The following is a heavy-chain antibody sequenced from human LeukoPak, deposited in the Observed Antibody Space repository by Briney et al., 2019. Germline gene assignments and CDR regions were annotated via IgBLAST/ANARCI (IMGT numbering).Heavy chain of an antibody. J-gene: IGHJ4*02. Sequence: PSETLSLTCAVYGGSFSGYYWSWIRQPPGKGLEWIGEINHSGSTNYNPSLKSRVTISVDTSKNQFPLKLSSVTAADTAVYYCARGTYYGSGSYGFYYFDYWDQGTLVTVSS. CDR2: INHSGST. D-gene: IGHD3-10*01. CDR3: ARGTYYGSGSYGFYYFDY. CDR1: GGSFSGYY. V-gene: IGHV4-34*01.